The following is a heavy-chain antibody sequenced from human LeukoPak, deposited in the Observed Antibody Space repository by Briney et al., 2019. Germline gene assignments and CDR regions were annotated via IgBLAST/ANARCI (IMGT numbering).Heavy chain of an antibody. J-gene: IGHJ4*02. CDR3: AKDLIAAAGTPIDY. D-gene: IGHD6-13*01. CDR1: GFTFSSYG. CDR2: ISGSGGST. Sequence: GGTLRLSCAASGFTFSSYGMSWVRQAPGKGLEWVSAISGSGGSTYYADSVKGRFTISRDNSKNTLYLQMNSLRAEDTAVYYCAKDLIAAAGTPIDYWGQGTLVTVSS. V-gene: IGHV3-23*01.